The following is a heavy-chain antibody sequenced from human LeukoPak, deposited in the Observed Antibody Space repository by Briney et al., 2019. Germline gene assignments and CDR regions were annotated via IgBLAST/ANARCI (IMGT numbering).Heavy chain of an antibody. Sequence: ASVKVSCKASGGTFSSYAISWVRQAPGQGLEWMGIINPSGGSTSYAQKFQGRVTMTRDTSASTVYMELSSLRSGDTAVYYCARDRSNLNWFDPWGQGTLVTVSS. D-gene: IGHD6-13*01. V-gene: IGHV1-46*01. CDR3: ARDRSNLNWFDP. CDR1: GGTFSSYA. CDR2: INPSGGST. J-gene: IGHJ5*02.